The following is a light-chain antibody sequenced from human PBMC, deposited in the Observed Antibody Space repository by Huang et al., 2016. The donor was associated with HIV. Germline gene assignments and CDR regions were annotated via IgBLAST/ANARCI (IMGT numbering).Light chain of an antibody. CDR3: QQFDNSLT. J-gene: IGKJ4*01. V-gene: IGKV1-33*01. CDR2: DAF. Sequence: DIQMTQSPSSLSASVGDRVTITCQASQDIRNHLNWYQQKPGKAPNLLIYDAFSLQTGVPSRFSGSGSGTDYTLIISSLQPEDVATYYCQQFDNSLTFGAGTKVEIK. CDR1: QDIRNH.